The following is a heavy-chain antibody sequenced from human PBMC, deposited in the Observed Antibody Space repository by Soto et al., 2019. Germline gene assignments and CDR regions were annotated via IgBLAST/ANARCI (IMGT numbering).Heavy chain of an antibody. J-gene: IGHJ4*02. CDR3: ARGPVFN. Sequence: PSETLSVTCTVSVGSISSGDYYWSWIRQPPGKGLEWIGYIYYSGSTYYNPSLKSRVTISVDTSKNQFSLKLSSVTAADTAVYYCARGPVFNWGQGTLVTVSS. CDR2: IYYSGST. CDR1: VGSISSGDYY. V-gene: IGHV4-30-4*01.